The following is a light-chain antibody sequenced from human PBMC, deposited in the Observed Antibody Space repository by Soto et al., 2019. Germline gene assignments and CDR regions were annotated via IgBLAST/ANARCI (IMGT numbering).Light chain of an antibody. V-gene: IGLV1-47*01. CDR2: RNN. CDR1: SSDIGSNY. CDR3: APWDDSLSGYV. Sequence: QSVLTQPPSGSGAPGQGFTIGCNGFSSDIGSNYVYWYQQLPGTAPKLLIYRNNQRPSGVPDRFSGSKSGTSASLAISGLRSDDDADYYCAPWDDSLSGYVFGTGTKVTVL. J-gene: IGLJ1*01.